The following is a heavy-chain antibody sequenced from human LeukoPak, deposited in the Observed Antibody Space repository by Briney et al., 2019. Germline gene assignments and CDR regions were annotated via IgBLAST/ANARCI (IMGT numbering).Heavy chain of an antibody. V-gene: IGHV3-30-3*01. Sequence: PGGSLRLSCAASGFTFSSYAMHWVRQAPGKGLEWVAVISYDGSNKYYADSVKGRFTISRDNSKNTLYLQMNSLRAEDTAVYYCVRDSCSSTSCYSYYFDYWGQGTLVTVSS. CDR3: VRDSCSSTSCYSYYFDY. CDR2: ISYDGSNK. J-gene: IGHJ4*02. D-gene: IGHD2-2*01. CDR1: GFTFSSYA.